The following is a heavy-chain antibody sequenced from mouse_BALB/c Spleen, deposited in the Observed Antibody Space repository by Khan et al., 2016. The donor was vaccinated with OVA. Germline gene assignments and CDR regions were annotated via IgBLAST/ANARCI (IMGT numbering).Heavy chain of an antibody. Sequence: EVQLVQSGGDLVKPGGSLKLSCAASGFTFSSYSMSWVRQTPDKRLEWVASISSGGDYTYYPDSVKGRFTISRDNAKNTLYLQMSDLKYEDTALCYCAYYVTWSFGFWGQGKLVTVS. D-gene: IGHD1-1*01. J-gene: IGHJ3*01. CDR3: AYYVTWSFGF. V-gene: IGHV5-6*01. CDR1: GFTFSSYS. CDR2: ISSGGDYT.